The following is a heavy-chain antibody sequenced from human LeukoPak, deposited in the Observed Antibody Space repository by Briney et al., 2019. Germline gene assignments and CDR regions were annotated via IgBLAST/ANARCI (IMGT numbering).Heavy chain of an antibody. J-gene: IGHJ4*02. Sequence: ASVKVSCKASGYTFTSYGISWVRQAPGQGLEWMGWISAYNGNTNYAQKLQGRVTMTTDTSTSTAYMELRSLRSDDTAVYYCARAVEMATIGRNCPDYWGQGTLVTVSS. CDR2: ISAYNGNT. V-gene: IGHV1-18*01. CDR1: GYTFTSYG. D-gene: IGHD5-24*01. CDR3: ARAVEMATIGRNCPDY.